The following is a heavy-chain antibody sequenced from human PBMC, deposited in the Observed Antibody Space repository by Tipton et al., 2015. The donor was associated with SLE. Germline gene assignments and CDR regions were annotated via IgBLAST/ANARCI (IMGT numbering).Heavy chain of an antibody. Sequence: TLSLTCTVSGGSISSSSYYWGWIRQPPGKGLEWIGSINYSGTTSYNPSLKSRVTMSVDTSQSQFSLTLSSVTAADTAIYYCARWNFVTMTGGFDIWGQGTTFTVSS. V-gene: IGHV4-39*07. CDR1: GGSISSSSYY. CDR3: ARWNFVTMTGGFDI. J-gene: IGHJ3*02. D-gene: IGHD1-7*01. CDR2: INYSGTT.